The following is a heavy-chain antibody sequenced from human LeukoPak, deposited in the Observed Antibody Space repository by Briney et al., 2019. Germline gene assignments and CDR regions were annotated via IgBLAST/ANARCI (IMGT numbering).Heavy chain of an antibody. J-gene: IGHJ4*02. V-gene: IGHV3-23*01. D-gene: IGHD3-10*01. CDR1: GFTFSSYA. CDR3: AKEAGALGSGSYYKPLYY. Sequence: PGGSLRLSCAASGFTFSSYAMSWVRQAPGKGLEWVSVISGSGDSTYYADSVKGRFTISRDNSKNTLYLQMNSLRAEDTALSYCAKEAGALGSGSYYKPLYYWGQGTLVTVSS. CDR2: ISGSGDST.